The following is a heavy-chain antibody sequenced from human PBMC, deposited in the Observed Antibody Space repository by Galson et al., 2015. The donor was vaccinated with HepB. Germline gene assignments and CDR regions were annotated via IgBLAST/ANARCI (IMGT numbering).Heavy chain of an antibody. CDR3: ARQPGRQHFWSGYDYFVD. CDR2: IFGGGST. J-gene: IGHJ4*02. D-gene: IGHD3-3*02. CDR1: GFTVSSNY. Sequence: SLRLSCAASGFTVSSNYMSWVRQAPGKGLEWVSVIFGGGSTSYADSVKGRFTISRDESKNTLYLQMNSLRDEDTAVYYCARQPGRQHFWSGYDYFVDWGQGTLVTVSS. V-gene: IGHV3-66*04.